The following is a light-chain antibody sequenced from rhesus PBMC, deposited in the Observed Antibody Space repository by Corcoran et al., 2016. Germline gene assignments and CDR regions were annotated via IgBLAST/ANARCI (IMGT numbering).Light chain of an antibody. CDR1: ENVNNY. V-gene: IGKV1-74*01. CDR2: KAS. Sequence: DIQMTQSPSSLSASVGDRVTITCRASENVNNYLNWYQQKPGKAPKLLIYKASTLQSGVPSRFSGSGSGTDYTFTISRLLPEAVATYFCQHGYGTPFTFGPGTKLDIK. J-gene: IGKJ3*01. CDR3: QHGYGTPFT.